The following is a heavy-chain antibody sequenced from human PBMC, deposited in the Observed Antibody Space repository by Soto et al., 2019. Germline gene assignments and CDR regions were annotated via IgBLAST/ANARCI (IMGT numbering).Heavy chain of an antibody. Sequence: GGSLRLSCAASGFTFSSYGMHWVRQAPGKGLEWVAVISYDGSNKYYADSVKGRFTISRDNSKNTLYLQMNSLRAEDTAVYYCAKDQGSGTPFYFFDYWGQGTLVTVSS. D-gene: IGHD3-10*01. V-gene: IGHV3-30*18. J-gene: IGHJ4*02. CDR2: ISYDGSNK. CDR3: AKDQGSGTPFYFFDY. CDR1: GFTFSSYG.